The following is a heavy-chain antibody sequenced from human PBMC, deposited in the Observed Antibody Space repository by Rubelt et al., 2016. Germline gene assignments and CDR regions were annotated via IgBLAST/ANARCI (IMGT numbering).Heavy chain of an antibody. V-gene: IGHV3-33*01. Sequence: GFTFSSHGMHWVRQAPGKGLEWVAVIWYDGSNKYYADSVKGRFTISRDNSKNTLYLQMNSLGAEYTAVYYCARSLTGHYVYYFDYWGQGTLVTVSS. J-gene: IGHJ4*02. CDR1: GFTFSSHG. D-gene: IGHD3-9*01. CDR2: IWYDGSNK. CDR3: ARSLTGHYVYYFDY.